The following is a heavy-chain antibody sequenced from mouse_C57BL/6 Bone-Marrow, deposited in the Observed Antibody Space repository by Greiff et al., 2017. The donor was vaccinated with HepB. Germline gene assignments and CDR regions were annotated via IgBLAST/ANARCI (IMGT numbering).Heavy chain of an antibody. Sequence: VQLQQPGAELVMPGASVKLSCKASGYTFTSYWMHWVKQRPGQGLEWIGEIDPSDRYTNYNQKFKGKSTLTVDKSSSTAYMQLSSLTSEDSAVYYCAREGITTVVAGEYYFDYWGQGTTLTVSS. CDR2: IDPSDRYT. CDR1: GYTFTSYW. CDR3: AREGITTVVAGEYYFDY. J-gene: IGHJ2*01. D-gene: IGHD1-1*01. V-gene: IGHV1-69*01.